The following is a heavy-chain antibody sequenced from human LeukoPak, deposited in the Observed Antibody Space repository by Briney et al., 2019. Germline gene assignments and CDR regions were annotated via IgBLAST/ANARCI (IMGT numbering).Heavy chain of an antibody. Sequence: GASVKVSCKASGYTFTSYDINWVRQATGQGLEWMGWMNPNSGNTGYAQKFQGRVTMTRNTSISTAYMELSSLRSEDTAVYYCARGRDYYGSGSYLRYNWFDPRGQGTLVTVSS. V-gene: IGHV1-8*01. CDR3: ARGRDYYGSGSYLRYNWFDP. CDR2: MNPNSGNT. CDR1: GYTFTSYD. D-gene: IGHD3-10*01. J-gene: IGHJ5*02.